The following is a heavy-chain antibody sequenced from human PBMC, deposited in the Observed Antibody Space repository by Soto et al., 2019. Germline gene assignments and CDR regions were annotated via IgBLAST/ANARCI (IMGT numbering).Heavy chain of an antibody. CDR1: GFSLSTRGVG. D-gene: IGHD6-13*01. J-gene: IGHJ4*02. CDR3: AEYTSSRGFYFDY. Sequence: QVTLKESGPTLVKPTQTLTLTCTFSGFSLSTRGVGVGWIRQPPGKALQWLALIYWDDEERYSPPLRSRLTIAKDTSENRVVLTMTNMAPVDTATYYCAEYTSSRGFYFDYWGQGTLVTVSS. CDR2: IYWDDEE. V-gene: IGHV2-5*02.